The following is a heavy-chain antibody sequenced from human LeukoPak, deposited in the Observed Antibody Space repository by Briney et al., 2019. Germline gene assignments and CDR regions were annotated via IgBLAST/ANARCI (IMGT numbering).Heavy chain of an antibody. CDR3: ARGGYCSGGSCYPEDY. CDR1: GGSFSGYY. J-gene: IGHJ4*02. Sequence: SETLSLTCAVYGGSFSGYYWSWIRQPPGKGLERIGEINHSGSTNYNPSLKSRVTISVDTSKNQFSLKLSSVTAADTAVYYCARGGYCSGGSCYPEDYWGQGTLVTVSS. CDR2: INHSGST. V-gene: IGHV4-34*01. D-gene: IGHD2-15*01.